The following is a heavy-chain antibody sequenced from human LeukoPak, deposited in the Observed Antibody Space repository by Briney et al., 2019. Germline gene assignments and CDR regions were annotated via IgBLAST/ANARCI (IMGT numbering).Heavy chain of an antibody. Sequence: GGSLRLSCRGSGFTFIDFAMTWVRQAPGKGLEWVSSISGPGGSTYYADSVKGRFTISRDNSKNTLYLQMNSLRVEDTAVYYCAKPPYGRDVYTYLDYWGQGTPVTVSS. J-gene: IGHJ4*02. CDR3: AKPPYGRDVYTYLDY. V-gene: IGHV3-23*01. CDR1: GFTFIDFA. CDR2: ISGPGGST. D-gene: IGHD5-24*01.